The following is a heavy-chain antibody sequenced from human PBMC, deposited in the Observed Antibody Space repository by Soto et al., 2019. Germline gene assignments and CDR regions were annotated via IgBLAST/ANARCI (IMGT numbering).Heavy chain of an antibody. V-gene: IGHV4-31*01. CDR2: IYNSGTT. CDR3: ARDPAP. CDR1: GGSITRGGYY. Sequence: QVQLQESGPGLVKPSETLSLTCTVSGGSITRGGYYWSWIRQHPGKGLAWIGYIYNSGTTSSNPSLQRHLTRSVDTSKNQFSLKLTSVTAADTAVYYCARDPAPWGQGTLVTVSS. J-gene: IGHJ5*02.